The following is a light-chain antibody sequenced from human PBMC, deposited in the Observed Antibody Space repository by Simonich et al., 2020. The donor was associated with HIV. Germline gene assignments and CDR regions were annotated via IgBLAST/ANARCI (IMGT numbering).Light chain of an antibody. CDR1: QSVSSN. J-gene: IGKJ1*01. CDR2: GAS. V-gene: IGKV3-15*01. Sequence: DIVMTQSPATLSVSPGERATLSCRASQSVSSNVAWYQQRPGQAPRLLIYGASTRATGIPARFSGSGAGTEFTLTINSMQSEDFAVYYCQQYNNWPQTFGQGTKVEIK. CDR3: QQYNNWPQT.